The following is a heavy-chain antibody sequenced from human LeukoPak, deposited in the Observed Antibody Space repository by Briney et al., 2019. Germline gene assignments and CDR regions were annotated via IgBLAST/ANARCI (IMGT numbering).Heavy chain of an antibody. CDR3: AKDSTTVVTHYYFDY. Sequence: GRSLRLSCAASGFTFSSYGMHWVRQAPGKGLEWVAVISYDGSNKYYADSVKGRFTISRDNSKNTLYLQMNSLRAEDTAVYYCAKDSTTVVTHYYFDYWGQGTLVTVSS. J-gene: IGHJ4*02. V-gene: IGHV3-30*18. D-gene: IGHD4-23*01. CDR2: ISYDGSNK. CDR1: GFTFSSYG.